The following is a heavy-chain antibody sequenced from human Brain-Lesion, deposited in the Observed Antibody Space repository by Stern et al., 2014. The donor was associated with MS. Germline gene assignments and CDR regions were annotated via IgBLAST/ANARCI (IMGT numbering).Heavy chain of an antibody. V-gene: IGHV1-24*01. CDR3: ATLSPGAGGNYYRHFDY. J-gene: IGHJ4*02. CDR1: GYTLTELS. D-gene: IGHD1-26*01. Sequence: QMQLVQSGAEVKKPGASVKVSCKVSGYTLTELSMHWVRRAPRKGLEWMGGFDPEDGETIYAQKFQGRVTMTEDTSTDTAYMELSSLRSEDTAVYYCATLSPGAGGNYYRHFDYWGQGTLVTVSS. CDR2: FDPEDGET.